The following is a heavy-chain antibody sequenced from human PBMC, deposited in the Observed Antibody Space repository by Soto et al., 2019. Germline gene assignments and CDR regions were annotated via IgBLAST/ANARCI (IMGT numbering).Heavy chain of an antibody. J-gene: IGHJ6*02. CDR1: GYTFTSYG. D-gene: IGHD3-22*01. Sequence: ASVKVSCKASGYTFTSYGISWVRQAPGQGLEWMGWISAYNGNTNYAQKLQGRVTMTTDTSTSTAYMELRSLRSDDTAVYYCARGSVYYDSSGYYSPAYYYYGMDVWGQGTTVTVSS. V-gene: IGHV1-18*01. CDR3: ARGSVYYDSSGYYSPAYYYYGMDV. CDR2: ISAYNGNT.